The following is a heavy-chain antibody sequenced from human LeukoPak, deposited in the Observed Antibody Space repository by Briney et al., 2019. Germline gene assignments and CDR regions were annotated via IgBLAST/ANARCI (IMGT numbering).Heavy chain of an antibody. J-gene: IGHJ1*01. CDR1: GYTFTSYG. V-gene: IGHV1-18*01. Sequence: GESLKISCKASGYTFTSYGISWVRQAPGQGLEWMGWISAYNGNTNYAQKLQGRVTMTTDTSTSTAYMELRSLRSDDTAVYYCARGDLIGYFQHWGQGTLVTVSS. D-gene: IGHD3/OR15-3a*01. CDR2: ISAYNGNT. CDR3: ARGDLIGYFQH.